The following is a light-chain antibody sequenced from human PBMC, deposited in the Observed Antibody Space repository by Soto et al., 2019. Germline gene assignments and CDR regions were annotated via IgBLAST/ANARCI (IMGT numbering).Light chain of an antibody. J-gene: IGLJ2*01. V-gene: IGLV2-23*03. Sequence: QSVLTQPASVSGSPGQSITISCTGTSSVVGSYNLVSWYQQHPGRAPKLMIYEGYKRPSGVSNRFSASKSGNTASLTISGLQADDEADYYCCSYAGTTTLVVFGGGTKLTVL. CDR3: CSYAGTTTLVV. CDR2: EGY. CDR1: SSVVGSYNL.